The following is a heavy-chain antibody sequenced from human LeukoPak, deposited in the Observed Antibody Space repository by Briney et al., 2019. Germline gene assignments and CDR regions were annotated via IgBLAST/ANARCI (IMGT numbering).Heavy chain of an antibody. Sequence: PSETLSLTCAVYGGSFSGYYWRWIRQPPGKGLEWIVEINHSGSTNYNPSLKSRVTISVDTSKNQFSLELSSVTAADTAVYYCARQTVGAGNYYYGMDVWGQGTTVTVSS. CDR2: INHSGST. CDR3: ARQTVGAGNYYYGMDV. CDR1: GGSFSGYY. D-gene: IGHD1-26*01. V-gene: IGHV4-34*01. J-gene: IGHJ6*02.